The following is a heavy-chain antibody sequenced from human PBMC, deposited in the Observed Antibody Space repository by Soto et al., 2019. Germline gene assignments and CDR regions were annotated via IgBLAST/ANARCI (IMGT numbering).Heavy chain of an antibody. CDR2: IYYSGST. V-gene: IGHV4-61*01. Sequence: QVQLQESGPGLVKPSETLSLTCTVSGGSVSSGSYYWSWIRQPPGKGLEWIGYIYYSGSTNYNPSLKSRVTISVDTSKNQFSLKLSSVTAADTAVYYCARGTKSGYSYGYIDYWGQGTLVTVSS. CDR3: ARGTKSGYSYGYIDY. J-gene: IGHJ4*02. CDR1: GGSVSSGSYY. D-gene: IGHD5-18*01.